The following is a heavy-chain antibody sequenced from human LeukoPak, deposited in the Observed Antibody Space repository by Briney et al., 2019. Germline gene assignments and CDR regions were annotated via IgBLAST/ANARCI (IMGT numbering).Heavy chain of an antibody. CDR2: IIGSGGST. CDR3: AKGKLLQQTDY. CDR1: GFPFSSYA. V-gene: IGHV3-23*01. D-gene: IGHD4-11*01. Sequence: GSLLLSCAASGFPFSSYAMSWVRQAPGKGLEWVSAIIGSGGSTYYADSVKGRFTISRDNSKNTLYLQMNSLRAEDTAVYCCAKGKLLQQTDYWGQGTLVTVSS. J-gene: IGHJ4*02.